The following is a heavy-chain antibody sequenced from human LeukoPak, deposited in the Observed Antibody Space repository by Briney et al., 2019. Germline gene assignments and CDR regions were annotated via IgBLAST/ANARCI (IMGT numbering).Heavy chain of an antibody. CDR1: GGTFSSYA. CDR3: ARAGLGYCSSTSCPGGWFDP. J-gene: IGHJ5*02. CDR2: IIPILGIA. Sequence: ASVKVSCKASGGTFSSYAISWVRQAPGQGLEWMGRIIPILGIANYAQKFQGRVTITADTSTSTAYMELRSLRSDDTAVYYCARAGLGYCSSTSCPGGWFDPWGQGTLVTVSS. V-gene: IGHV1-69*04. D-gene: IGHD2-2*01.